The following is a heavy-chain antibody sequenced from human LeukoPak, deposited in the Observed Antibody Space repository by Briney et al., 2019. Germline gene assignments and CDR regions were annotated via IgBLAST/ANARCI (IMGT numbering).Heavy chain of an antibody. Sequence: PGGSLRLSCAASGFTFSDYYMSWIRQAPGKGLEWVSYISSSGSTIYYADSVKGRFTISRDNAKNSLYLQMNSPRAEDTAVYYCARDHRRYDSSGYYGYWGQGTLVTVSS. CDR2: ISSSGSTI. CDR3: ARDHRRYDSSGYYGY. D-gene: IGHD3-22*01. J-gene: IGHJ4*02. CDR1: GFTFSDYY. V-gene: IGHV3-11*01.